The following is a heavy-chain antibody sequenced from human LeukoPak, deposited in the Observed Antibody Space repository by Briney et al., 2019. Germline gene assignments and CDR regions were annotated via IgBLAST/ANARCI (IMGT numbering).Heavy chain of an antibody. CDR2: INPNSGGT. CDR1: GYTFTGSY. J-gene: IGHJ5*02. V-gene: IGHV1-2*02. CDR3: ARDRVRAVAGKGTWFDP. Sequence: GASVKVSCKASGYTFTGSYMHWVRQAPGQGLEWMGWINPNSGGTNYAQKFQGRVTMTRDTSISTAYMELSRLRSDDTAVYYCARDRVRAVAGKGTWFDPWGQGTLVTVSS. D-gene: IGHD6-19*01.